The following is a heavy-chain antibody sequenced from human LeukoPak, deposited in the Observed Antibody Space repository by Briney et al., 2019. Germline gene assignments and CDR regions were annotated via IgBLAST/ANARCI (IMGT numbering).Heavy chain of an antibody. CDR3: VRGDWYFES. Sequence: GGSLRLSCATSGFNYSDSRMTWLRPAPGKGLQWVANINRDGTEKHFLDSVEGRFTIYRDNAKQSLYLQVSSLRPQDTALYFCVRGDWYFESWGQGTLVTVSS. CDR1: GFNYSDSR. CDR2: INRDGTEK. D-gene: IGHD2-21*01. V-gene: IGHV3-7*04. J-gene: IGHJ4*02.